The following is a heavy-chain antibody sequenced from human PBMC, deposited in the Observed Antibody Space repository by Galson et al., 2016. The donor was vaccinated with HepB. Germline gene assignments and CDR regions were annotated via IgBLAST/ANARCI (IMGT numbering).Heavy chain of an antibody. V-gene: IGHV1-46*01. CDR3: ARDRTLVFYDFWRGHESFSYCDP. Sequence: SVKVSCKASGYSFTTHYMHWVRQAPGRGLEWMGIVNPSGGSTKYAQKFQGRLTMTRDTSTNTVYMELSSLRPDDTAVYYCARDRTLVFYDFWRGHESFSYCDPWGQGTLVTVSS. D-gene: IGHD3-3*01. CDR2: VNPSGGST. CDR1: GYSFTTHY. J-gene: IGHJ5*02.